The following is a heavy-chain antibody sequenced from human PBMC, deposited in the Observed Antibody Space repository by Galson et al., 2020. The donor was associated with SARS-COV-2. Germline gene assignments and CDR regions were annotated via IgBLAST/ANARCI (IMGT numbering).Heavy chain of an antibody. CDR2: FDPEDGET. V-gene: IGHV1-24*01. D-gene: IGHD4-17*01. CDR1: GYTLTELS. Sequence: ASVKVSCKVSGYTLTELSMHWVRQAPGKGLEWMGGFDPEDGETIYAQKFQGRVTMTEDTSTDTAYMELSSLRSEDTAVYYCATDRMTTYSFDIWGQGTMVTVSS. J-gene: IGHJ3*02. CDR3: ATDRMTTYSFDI.